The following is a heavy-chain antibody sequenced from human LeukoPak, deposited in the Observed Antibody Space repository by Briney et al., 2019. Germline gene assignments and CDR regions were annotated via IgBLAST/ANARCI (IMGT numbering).Heavy chain of an antibody. CDR2: IYYSGST. Sequence: SETLSLTCTVSGGSISSSSYYWGWIRQPPGKGLEWIGSIYYSGSTYYNPSLKSRVTISVDTSKNQFSLKLSSVTAADTAVYYCAREGNYYDSSGYYYYYMDVWGKGTTVTVSS. CDR1: GGSISSSSYY. CDR3: AREGNYYDSSGYYYYYMDV. V-gene: IGHV4-39*07. D-gene: IGHD3-22*01. J-gene: IGHJ6*03.